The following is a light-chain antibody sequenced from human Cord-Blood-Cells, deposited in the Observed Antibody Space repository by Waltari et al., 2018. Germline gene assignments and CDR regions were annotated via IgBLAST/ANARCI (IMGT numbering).Light chain of an antibody. V-gene: IGLV1-44*01. CDR2: SNN. CDR1: SSNIGSNT. CDR3: AAWDDSLNGLYV. J-gene: IGLJ1*01. Sequence: QSVLTQPPSASGTPGQRVTISCYGSSSNIGSNTVNWYQQLPGTAPTLLIYSNNQRPSGVPDRFSGSKSGTSASLAISGLQSEDEADYYCAAWDDSLNGLYVFGTGTKVTVL.